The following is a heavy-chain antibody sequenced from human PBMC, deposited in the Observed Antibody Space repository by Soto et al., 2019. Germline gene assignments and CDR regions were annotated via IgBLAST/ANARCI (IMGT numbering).Heavy chain of an antibody. Sequence: ASVKVSCKASGYTFTSYAMHWVRQAPGQRLEWMGWINAGNGNTKYSQKFQGRVTITRDTSASTAYMELSGLRSEDTAVYSCARAVAVAADFDYWGQGTLVTVSS. J-gene: IGHJ4*02. CDR2: INAGNGNT. CDR1: GYTFTSYA. V-gene: IGHV1-3*01. D-gene: IGHD6-19*01. CDR3: ARAVAVAADFDY.